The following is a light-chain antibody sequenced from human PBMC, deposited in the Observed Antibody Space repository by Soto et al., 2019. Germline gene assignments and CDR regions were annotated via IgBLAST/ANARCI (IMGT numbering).Light chain of an antibody. Sequence: DNVFTQSRARLFYSPGERATLSCRASQSVSSYLAWYQQKPGQAPRLLIYDASNRATGIPARFSGSGSGTDFTLTIIRLEPEDLAVYCFEQFGTSPVTLGQGTRMEIK. J-gene: IGKJ5*01. CDR3: EQFGTSPVT. CDR2: DAS. V-gene: IGKV3-11*01. CDR1: QSVSSY.